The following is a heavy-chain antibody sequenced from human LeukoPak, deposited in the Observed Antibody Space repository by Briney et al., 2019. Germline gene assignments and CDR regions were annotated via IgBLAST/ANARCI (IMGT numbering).Heavy chain of an antibody. J-gene: IGHJ4*02. CDR3: VRDLGHSRHYFEY. Sequence: GGSLRLSCAASGFTFNSFFLNWVRLTPGREREWGACISQDGSETFYMDSVRGRFTISRNNTKNSLYLQMNSLRAEDTAVYFCVRDLGHSRHYFEYWGQGALVTVSS. D-gene: IGHD7-27*01. CDR2: ISQDGSET. V-gene: IGHV3-7*01. CDR1: GFTFNSFF.